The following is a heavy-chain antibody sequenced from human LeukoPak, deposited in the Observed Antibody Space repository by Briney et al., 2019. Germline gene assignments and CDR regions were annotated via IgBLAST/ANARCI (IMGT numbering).Heavy chain of an antibody. CDR1: GFTFSNAW. V-gene: IGHV3-15*01. CDR2: IKSTTDGGTT. CDR3: TALTMMVG. D-gene: IGHD3-22*01. Sequence: PGGSLRLSCAASGFTFSNAWMSGVRQAPGKGLEWVGRIKSTTDGGTTDYAAPVKGRFTISRDDSKNTLYLQMNSLKTEDTAVYYCTALTMMVGWGQGTLVTVSS. J-gene: IGHJ4*02.